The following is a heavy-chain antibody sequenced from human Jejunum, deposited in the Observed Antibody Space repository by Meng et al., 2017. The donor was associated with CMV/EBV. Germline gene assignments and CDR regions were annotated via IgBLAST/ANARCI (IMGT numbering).Heavy chain of an antibody. CDR3: ARDAGYSTSVGFAFYNGMDV. D-gene: IGHD6-13*01. CDR2: IDTAGDT. J-gene: IGHJ6*02. CDR1: SYD. Sequence: SYDMHWVRQLPGQGLERVSTIDTAGDTYYPGSVKGRFTISRENAKNSLYLQMNSLRAGDTAVYYCARDAGYSTSVGFAFYNGMDVWGQGTTVTVSS. V-gene: IGHV3-13*01.